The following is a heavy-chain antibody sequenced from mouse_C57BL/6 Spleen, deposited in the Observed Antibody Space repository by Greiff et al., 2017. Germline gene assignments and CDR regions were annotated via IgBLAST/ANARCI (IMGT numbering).Heavy chain of an antibody. V-gene: IGHV1-72*01. J-gene: IGHJ2*01. Sequence: QVQLQQPGAELVKPGASVKLSCKASGYTFTSYWMHWVKQRPGRGLERIGRIDPNSGGTKYNEKFKSKATLTVDKPSSTAYMQLSSLTSEDSAVYYCARNMADYDGDYWGQGTTLTVSS. CDR2: IDPNSGGT. CDR3: ARNMADYDGDY. D-gene: IGHD2-4*01. CDR1: GYTFTSYW.